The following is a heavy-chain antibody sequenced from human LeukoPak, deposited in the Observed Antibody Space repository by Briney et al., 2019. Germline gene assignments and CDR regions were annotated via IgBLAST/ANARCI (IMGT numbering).Heavy chain of an antibody. CDR3: ARGRAAAGTFLYYYYYYGMDV. D-gene: IGHD6-13*01. CDR2: INSDGSST. Sequence: GSLRLSCAASGFTFSSYWMHWVRQAPGKGLVWVSRINSDGSSTSYADSVKGRFTISRDNAKNTLYLQMNSLRAEDTAVYYCARGRAAAGTFLYYYYYYGMDVWGQGTTVTVSS. V-gene: IGHV3-74*01. J-gene: IGHJ6*02. CDR1: GFTFSSYW.